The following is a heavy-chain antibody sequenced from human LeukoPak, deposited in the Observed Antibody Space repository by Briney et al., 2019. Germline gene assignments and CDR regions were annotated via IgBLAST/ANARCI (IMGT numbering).Heavy chain of an antibody. J-gene: IGHJ5*02. V-gene: IGHV3-48*01. Sequence: PGGSLRLSCAASGFTFSSYSMNWVRQAPGKGLEWVSYISSSSTIYYADSVKGRFTISRDNAKNSLYLQMNSLRAEDTAVYYCARDYYDSSGYPNWFDPWGQGTLVTVSS. D-gene: IGHD3-22*01. CDR2: ISSSSTI. CDR1: GFTFSSYS. CDR3: ARDYYDSSGYPNWFDP.